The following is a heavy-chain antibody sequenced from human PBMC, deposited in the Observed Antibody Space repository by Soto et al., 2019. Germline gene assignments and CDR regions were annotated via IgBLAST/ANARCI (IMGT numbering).Heavy chain of an antibody. D-gene: IGHD1-26*01. CDR3: VRTIGSLDP. V-gene: IGHV6-1*01. J-gene: IGHJ5*02. CDR1: GDSVSSNSAA. CDR2: TYYRSKWYK. Sequence: SQTLSLTCAISGDSVSSNSAAWNWIRQSPSRGLEWLGRTYYRSKWYKEYAASVRSRITINPDTSKNQFSLQLNSVSPEDTAVYYCVRTIGSLDPWGQGTLVTVSS.